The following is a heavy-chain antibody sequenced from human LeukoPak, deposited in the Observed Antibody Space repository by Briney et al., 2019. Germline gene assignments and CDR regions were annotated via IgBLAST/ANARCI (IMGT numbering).Heavy chain of an antibody. CDR2: VSTGGAAT. Sequence: GGSLRLSCAASGFTFSSFSMNWVRQAPGKGLEWVSTVSTGGAATYYADSVKGRFTISRDNSENTLYLQMNSLGAGDTAVYYCARGHGSGSANHYYYYGMDVWGQGTTVTVSS. CDR3: ARGHGSGSANHYYYYGMDV. CDR1: GFTFSSFS. J-gene: IGHJ6*02. V-gene: IGHV3-23*01. D-gene: IGHD3-10*01.